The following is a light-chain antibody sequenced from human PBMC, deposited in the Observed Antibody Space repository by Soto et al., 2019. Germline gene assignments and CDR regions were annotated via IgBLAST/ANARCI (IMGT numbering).Light chain of an antibody. CDR3: TSYTSASTPYV. Sequence: SPLTQPASVSGSPGQSITISCVGTSSDVGRYTYVSWYQQYPGKAPKLIIYDVYNRPSGVSNRFSGSKSGNTASLTISGLQAEDEADYYCTSYTSASTPYVFGSGTKVTVL. J-gene: IGLJ1*01. CDR1: SSDVGRYTY. CDR2: DVY. V-gene: IGLV2-14*01.